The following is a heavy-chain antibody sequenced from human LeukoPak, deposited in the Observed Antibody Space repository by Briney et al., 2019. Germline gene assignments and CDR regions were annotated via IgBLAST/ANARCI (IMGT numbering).Heavy chain of an antibody. CDR3: ARGQSYDSSGYYPLLP. D-gene: IGHD3-22*01. CDR1: GYTFTGYY. V-gene: IGHV1-2*02. Sequence: ASVTVSCKASGYTFTGYYMHWVRQARCQGLAWMGWINPNNGGTNYAQKSQGRVTMTRDTSISTAYMVLSRLRSDDTAVYYCARGQSYDSSGYYPLLPWGQGTLVTVSS. J-gene: IGHJ4*02. CDR2: INPNNGGT.